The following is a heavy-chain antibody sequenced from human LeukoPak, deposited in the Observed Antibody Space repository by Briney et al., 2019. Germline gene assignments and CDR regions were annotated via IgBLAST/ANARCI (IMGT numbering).Heavy chain of an antibody. CDR2: INEDGREK. V-gene: IGHV3-7*01. J-gene: IGHJ3*02. CDR1: GFTFRSYW. D-gene: IGHD4-23*01. Sequence: PGGSLRLSCAASGFTFRSYWMNWVRQAPGKGLEWVANINEDGREKYYVGSVKGRFTISRDNAKNSLYLQMNSLRAEDTAVYHCARDPDYGGNPGDDAFDIWGQGTMVTVSS. CDR3: ARDPDYGGNPGDDAFDI.